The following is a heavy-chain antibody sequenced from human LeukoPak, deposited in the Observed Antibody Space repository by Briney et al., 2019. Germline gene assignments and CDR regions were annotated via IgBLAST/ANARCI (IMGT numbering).Heavy chain of an antibody. CDR3: AKGPHLCSGGSCYSVFDY. D-gene: IGHD2-15*01. J-gene: IGHJ4*02. V-gene: IGHV3-23*01. CDR2: ISGSGGST. Sequence: GGSLRLSCATSGFTFSSYGMSWVRQAPGKGLEWVSAISGSGGSTYYPDSVKGRFTISRDNSKNTLYLQMNSLRAEDTAVYYCAKGPHLCSGGSCYSVFDYWGQGTLITVSS. CDR1: GFTFSSYG.